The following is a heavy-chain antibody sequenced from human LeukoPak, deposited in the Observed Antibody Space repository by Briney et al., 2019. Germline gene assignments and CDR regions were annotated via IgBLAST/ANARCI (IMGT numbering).Heavy chain of an antibody. CDR1: GFTFSGYW. V-gene: IGHV3-7*01. J-gene: IGHJ6*02. Sequence: GGSLRLSCAASGFTFSGYWMSWVRQAPGEGLEWVANIKQDGSETYYVESVKGRFTISTDNAKNSLYLQMNGPRAEYTAVYYCLLNYYYGMDVWGQGTTVTVSS. CDR2: IKQDGSET. CDR3: LLNYYYGMDV.